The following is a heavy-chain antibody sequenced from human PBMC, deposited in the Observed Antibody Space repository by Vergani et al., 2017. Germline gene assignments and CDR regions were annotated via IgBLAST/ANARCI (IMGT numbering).Heavy chain of an antibody. V-gene: IGHV1-69*01. CDR1: GGTFSSYA. CDR2: SIPIFGTA. D-gene: IGHD3-9*01. CDR3: ARSQTDYDILSGYYGLEDYDYMDV. J-gene: IGHJ6*03. Sequence: QVQLVQSGAEVKKPGSSVKVSCKASGGTFSSYAISWVRQAPGQGLEWMGGSIPIFGTANYSQKVQGGVTITGDESTSTAYMELSSLRSEDTAVDYCARSQTDYDILSGYYGLEDYDYMDVWGKG.